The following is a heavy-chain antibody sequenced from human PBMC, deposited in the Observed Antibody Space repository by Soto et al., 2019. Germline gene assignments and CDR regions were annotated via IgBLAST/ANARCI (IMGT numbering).Heavy chain of an antibody. CDR2: ITTSGKTI. D-gene: IGHD3-10*01. J-gene: IGHJ4*02. V-gene: IGHV3-48*03. CDR1: GFTFSSYE. Sequence: GGSLRLSCAASGFTFSSYETNWVRHAPGKGLEWVSYITTSGKTIHYADSVKGRFTISRDNAKNSLYLQMNSLRAEDTAVYYCARGEVRGLIATGLDYWGQGALVTVSS. CDR3: ARGEVRGLIATGLDY.